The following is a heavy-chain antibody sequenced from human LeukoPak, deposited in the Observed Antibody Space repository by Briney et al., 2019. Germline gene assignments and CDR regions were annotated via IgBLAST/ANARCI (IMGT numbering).Heavy chain of an antibody. J-gene: IGHJ4*02. CDR1: GYTLTELS. D-gene: IGHD3-16*02. Sequence: GASVKISCKVSGYTLTELSMHWVRQAPGKGLEWMGGFDPEDGETIYAQKFQGRVTMTEDTSTDTACMELSSLRSEDTAVYYCATAGPDYDYVWGSYRLDYWGQGTLVTVSS. V-gene: IGHV1-24*01. CDR3: ATAGPDYDYVWGSYRLDY. CDR2: FDPEDGET.